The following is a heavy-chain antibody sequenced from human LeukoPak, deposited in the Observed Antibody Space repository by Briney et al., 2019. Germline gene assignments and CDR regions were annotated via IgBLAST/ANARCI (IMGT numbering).Heavy chain of an antibody. CDR3: ARGGIAVAGTVPLFDY. CDR1: GGSIISYY. CDR2: IYYSGST. D-gene: IGHD6-19*01. V-gene: IGHV4-59*01. Sequence: PSETLSLTWTVAGGSIISYYWSWIGQPPGKGLEWIGYIYYSGSTNYNPSLKSRVTISVDTSKNQFSLKLSSVTAADTAVYYCARGGIAVAGTVPLFDYWGQGTLVTVSS. J-gene: IGHJ4*02.